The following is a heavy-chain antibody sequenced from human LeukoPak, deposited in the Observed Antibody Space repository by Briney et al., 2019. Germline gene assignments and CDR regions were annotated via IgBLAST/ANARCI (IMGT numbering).Heavy chain of an antibody. CDR2: ISYDGSNK. Sequence: PGGSLRLSCAASGFTFSSYAMHWVCQAPGKGLEWGAVISYDGSNKYYADSVKGRFTISRDNSKNTLYLQMNSLRSDDTAVYYCAKGLARFGYGALLDYWGQGTLVTVSS. J-gene: IGHJ4*02. D-gene: IGHD4/OR15-4a*01. CDR1: GFTFSSYA. V-gene: IGHV3-30*04. CDR3: AKGLARFGYGALLDY.